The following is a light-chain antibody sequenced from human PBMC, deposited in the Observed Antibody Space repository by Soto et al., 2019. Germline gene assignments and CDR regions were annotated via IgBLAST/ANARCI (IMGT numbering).Light chain of an antibody. J-gene: IGKJ1*01. CDR3: KQYNSYWT. CDR2: DAS. Sequence: IQLTQSPSTLSASLGDTVTMTCRASQSISRWLSWYQQKAGKAPKLLIYDASILQTGVASRFSGSMSGTEFTLTITGLQPDDSATYYCKQYNSYWTFGPGTKVEV. CDR1: QSISRW. V-gene: IGKV1-5*01.